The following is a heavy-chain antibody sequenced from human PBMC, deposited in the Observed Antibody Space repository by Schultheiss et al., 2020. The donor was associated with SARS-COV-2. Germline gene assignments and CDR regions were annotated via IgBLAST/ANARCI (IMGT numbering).Heavy chain of an antibody. CDR2: ISGSGGST. D-gene: IGHD1-26*01. V-gene: IGHV3-23*01. Sequence: GESLKISCAASGFTFSSYAMSWVRQAPGKGLEWVSAISGSGGSTYYADSVKGRFTISRDNSKNTLYLQMNSLRAEDTAVYYCASPGGDYYYYYGMDVWGQGTTVTVSS. CDR1: GFTFSSYA. J-gene: IGHJ6*02. CDR3: ASPGGDYYYYYGMDV.